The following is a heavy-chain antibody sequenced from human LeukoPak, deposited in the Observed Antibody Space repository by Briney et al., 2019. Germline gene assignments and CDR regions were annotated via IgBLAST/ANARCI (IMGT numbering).Heavy chain of an antibody. Sequence: SETLSLTCTVSGGSISSGDYYWSWIRQPPGKGLEWIGEINHSGSTNYNPSLKSRVTISVDTSKNQFSLKLSSVTAADTAVYYCARGLSWYTYFDYWGQGTLVTVSS. V-gene: IGHV4-39*07. CDR3: ARGLSWYTYFDY. CDR2: INHSGST. J-gene: IGHJ4*02. CDR1: GGSISSGDYY. D-gene: IGHD6-13*01.